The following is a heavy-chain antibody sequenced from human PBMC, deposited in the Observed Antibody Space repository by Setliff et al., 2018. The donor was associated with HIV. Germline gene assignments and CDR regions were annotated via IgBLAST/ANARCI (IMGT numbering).Heavy chain of an antibody. Sequence: ASVKVSCKASGGTFSSYAISWVRQAPGQGLEWMGWISAYNGNTNYAQKLQGRVTMTTDTSTSAAYMELRSLRSDDTAVYYCARGWGYYMDVWGEGTTVTVSS. D-gene: IGHD1-26*01. V-gene: IGHV1-18*01. CDR3: ARGWGYYMDV. CDR2: ISAYNGNT. J-gene: IGHJ6*03. CDR1: GGTFSSYA.